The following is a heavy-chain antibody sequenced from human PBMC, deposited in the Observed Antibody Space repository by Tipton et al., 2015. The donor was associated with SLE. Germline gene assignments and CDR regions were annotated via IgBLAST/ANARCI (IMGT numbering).Heavy chain of an antibody. Sequence: LRLSCSVSGVSISTYYWRWIRQSPGKGLEWIGFFYFSGSSQYNPSLKSRVAISADTSNNQFSLELRSVTAADTAVYYCARHLGVIVAFEVWGHGTVLTVSS. D-gene: IGHD3-10*01. V-gene: IGHV4-59*01. J-gene: IGHJ3*01. CDR1: GVSISTYY. CDR3: ARHLGVIVAFEV. CDR2: FYFSGSS.